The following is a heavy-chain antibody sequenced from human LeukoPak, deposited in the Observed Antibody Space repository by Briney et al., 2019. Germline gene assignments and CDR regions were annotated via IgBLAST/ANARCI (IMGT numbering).Heavy chain of an antibody. Sequence: GGSLRLSCAASGFTFSSYAMSWVRQAPGKGLEWVSTITSSGGNTYYADSVMGRFTISRDNSKNTLYLQMNSLRAEDTAVYYCAKARQYYDSDYWGQGTQVTVSS. CDR1: GFTFSSYA. D-gene: IGHD3-22*01. J-gene: IGHJ4*02. CDR2: ITSSGGNT. V-gene: IGHV3-23*01. CDR3: AKARQYYDSDY.